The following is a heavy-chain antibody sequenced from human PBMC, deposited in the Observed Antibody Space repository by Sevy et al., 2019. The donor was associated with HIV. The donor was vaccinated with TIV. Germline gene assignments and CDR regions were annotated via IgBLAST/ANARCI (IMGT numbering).Heavy chain of an antibody. CDR2: ISYDGSNK. J-gene: IGHJ3*02. V-gene: IGHV3-30-3*01. D-gene: IGHD3-10*01. CDR1: GFTFSSYA. CDR3: ARGNEFGAFDI. Sequence: GGSLRLSCAASGFTFSSYAMDWVRQAPGKGLEWVAVISYDGSNKYYADSVKGRFTISRENSKNTLYLQMNSLRAEDTAVYYCARGNEFGAFDIWGQRTMVTVSS.